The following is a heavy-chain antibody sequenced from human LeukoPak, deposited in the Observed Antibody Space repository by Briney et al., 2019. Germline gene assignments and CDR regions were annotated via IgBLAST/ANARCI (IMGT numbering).Heavy chain of an antibody. CDR3: ARFLSSVAVIKNTRVAGGDY. D-gene: IGHD3-22*01. CDR1: GYTFTGYY. Sequence: ASVKVSCKASGYTFTGYYMHWVRQAPGQGLEWMGWINPNSGGTNYAQKFQGRVTMTRDTSISTAYMELSRLRSDDTAVYYCARFLSSVAVIKNTRVAGGDYWGQGTLVTVSS. V-gene: IGHV1-2*02. J-gene: IGHJ4*02. CDR2: INPNSGGT.